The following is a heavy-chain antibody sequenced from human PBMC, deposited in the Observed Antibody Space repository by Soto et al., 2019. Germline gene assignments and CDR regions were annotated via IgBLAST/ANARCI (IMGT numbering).Heavy chain of an antibody. J-gene: IGHJ5*02. V-gene: IGHV4-39*01. CDR2: IYYSGST. D-gene: IGHD3-9*01. Sequence: QLQLQESGPGLVKPSETLSLTCTVSGGSISSSSYYWGWIRQPPGKGLEWIGSIYYSGSTYYNPSLKSRVTISVDTSKNQFSLKLSSVTAADTAVYYCARNPKERFDWLSISNWFDPWGQGTLVTVSS. CDR1: GGSISSSSYY. CDR3: ARNPKERFDWLSISNWFDP.